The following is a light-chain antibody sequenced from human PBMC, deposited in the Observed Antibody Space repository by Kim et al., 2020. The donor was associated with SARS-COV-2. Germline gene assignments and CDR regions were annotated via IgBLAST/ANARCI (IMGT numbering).Light chain of an antibody. CDR3: QQYNKWPLT. J-gene: IGKJ4*01. CDR2: GAS. Sequence: EVVMTQSPATLSVSPGERATLSCRASQSVSNFLAWYQRKPGQAPRLLIYGASTRATGIPARFSGSGSGTEFTLTISSLQSEDFAIYYCQQYNKWPLTFGGGTKVDIK. V-gene: IGKV3-15*01. CDR1: QSVSNF.